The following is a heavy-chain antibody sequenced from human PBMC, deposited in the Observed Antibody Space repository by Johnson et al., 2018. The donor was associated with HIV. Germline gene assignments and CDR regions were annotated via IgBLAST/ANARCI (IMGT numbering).Heavy chain of an antibody. CDR1: GFTFDDSA. CDR2: ISWNTGNI. CDR3: ARGSYDFWSGYYTGHDAFDI. J-gene: IGHJ3*02. V-gene: IGHV3-9*01. D-gene: IGHD3-3*01. Sequence: VQLVESGGGLVQPGRSLRLSCAASGFTFDDSAMHWVRQAPGKGLEWVSGISWNTGNIGYADSVKGRFTISRDNANNSLYLQMNSLRAEDTAVYYFARGSYDFWSGYYTGHDAFDIWGQGTMVTVSS.